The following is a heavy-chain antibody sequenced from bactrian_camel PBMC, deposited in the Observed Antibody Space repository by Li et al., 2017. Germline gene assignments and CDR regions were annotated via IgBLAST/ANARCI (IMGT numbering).Heavy chain of an antibody. CDR1: GYEFSTGC. J-gene: IGHJ4*01. V-gene: IGHV3S53*01. D-gene: IGHD3*01. Sequence: HVQLVESGGGSAQPGGSLRLSCVASGYEFSTGCMGWFRQFPGKDRQVVAGLSGHGVTMCVDSVKGRFTISKDDAKNTLYLQLNSLKTEDTAMYYCAQDRRDRQYRSVETQGTQVTVS. CDR2: LSGHGVT.